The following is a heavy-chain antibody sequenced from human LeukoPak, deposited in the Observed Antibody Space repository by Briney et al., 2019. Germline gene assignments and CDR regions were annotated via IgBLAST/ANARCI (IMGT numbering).Heavy chain of an antibody. CDR3: ARSNEHTSGYPPPMDY. D-gene: IGHD3-22*01. CDR2: IWYDGSNK. CDR1: GFIFSNYG. V-gene: IGHV3-33*01. J-gene: IGHJ4*02. Sequence: GGSLRLSCAASGFIFSNYGMNWVRQAPGKGLEWVAVIWYDGSNKHYADSVKGRFTISRDNSKNTLYLQMNSLRAEDTAVYYCARSNEHTSGYPPPMDYWGQGTLVTVSS.